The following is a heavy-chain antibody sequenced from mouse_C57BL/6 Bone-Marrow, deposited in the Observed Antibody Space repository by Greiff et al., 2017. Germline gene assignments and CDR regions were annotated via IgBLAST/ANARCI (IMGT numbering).Heavy chain of an antibody. D-gene: IGHD3-2*02. CDR1: GYTFTSYW. Sequence: QVQLQQPGAELVMPGASVKLSCKASGYTFTSYWMHWVKQRPGQGLEWIGEIDPSDSYTNYNQKFKGKSTLTVHKSSSTAYMQLSSLTSEDAAVYYCAREGSSGYYAMDYGGRGTSVTVSA. CDR2: IDPSDSYT. J-gene: IGHJ4*01. CDR3: AREGSSGYYAMDY. V-gene: IGHV1-69*01.